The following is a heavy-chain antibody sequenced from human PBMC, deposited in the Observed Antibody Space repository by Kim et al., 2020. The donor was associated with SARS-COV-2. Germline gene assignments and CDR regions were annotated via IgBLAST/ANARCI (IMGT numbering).Heavy chain of an antibody. D-gene: IGHD3-10*01. CDR2: ISWNSGSI. CDR3: AKILDYYGSGSSDY. J-gene: IGHJ4*02. V-gene: IGHV3-9*01. Sequence: GGSLRLFCAASGFTFDDYAMHWVRQAPGKGLEWVSGISWNSGSIGYADSVKGRFTISRDNAKNSLYLQMNSLRAEDTALYYCAKILDYYGSGSSDYWGQGTLVTVSS. CDR1: GFTFDDYA.